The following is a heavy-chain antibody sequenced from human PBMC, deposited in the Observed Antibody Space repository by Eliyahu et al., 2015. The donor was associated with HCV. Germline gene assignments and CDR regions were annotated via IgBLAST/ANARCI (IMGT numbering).Heavy chain of an antibody. J-gene: IGHJ3*02. V-gene: IGHV4-59*01. D-gene: IGHD2-8*01. CDR3: ARDKKSPLMAFDI. CDR1: GGSISSYY. CDR2: IYYSGST. Sequence: QVQLQESGPGLVKPSETLSLTCTVSGGSISSYYWSWIRQPPGKGLEWIGYIYYSGSTNYNPSLKSRVTISVDTSKNQFSLKLSSVTAADTAVYYCARDKKSPLMAFDIWGQGTMVTVSS.